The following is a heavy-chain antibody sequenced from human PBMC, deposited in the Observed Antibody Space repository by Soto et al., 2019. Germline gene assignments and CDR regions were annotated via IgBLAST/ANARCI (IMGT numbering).Heavy chain of an antibody. CDR1: GFTFSSYG. CDR2: ISYDGSNK. Sequence: QVQLVESGGGVVQPGRSLRLSCAASGFTFSSYGMHWVRQSPGKGLEWVAVISYDGSNKYYADSVKGRFTISRDNSKNTLYLQMNSRSAEDTAVYYWAKDQAVAGTFDYWGREPWSPSPQ. D-gene: IGHD6-19*01. J-gene: IGHJ4*02. V-gene: IGHV3-30*18. CDR3: AKDQAVAGTFDY.